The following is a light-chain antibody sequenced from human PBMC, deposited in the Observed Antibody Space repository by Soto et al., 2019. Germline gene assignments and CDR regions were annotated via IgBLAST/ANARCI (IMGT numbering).Light chain of an antibody. V-gene: IGKV3-20*01. J-gene: IGKJ1*01. CDR1: QSVSSSY. CDR2: GAS. CDR3: QQYGISRT. Sequence: EIVLTQSPGTLSLSPGERATLSCRASQSVSSSYLAWYQQKPGQAPRLLIYGASSRATGLPDRFSGSGSGTDFTLTISRLEPEDFAVYYCQQYGISRTFGQGTKVEIK.